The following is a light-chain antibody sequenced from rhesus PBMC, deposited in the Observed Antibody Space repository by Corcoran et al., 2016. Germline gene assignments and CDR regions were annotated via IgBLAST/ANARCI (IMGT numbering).Light chain of an antibody. V-gene: IGLV3S11*01. CDR3: GSWDNSGKQYI. CDR2: DNT. CDR1: SLKTYY. J-gene: IGLJ1*01. Sequence: SSGLTQEPALSVALGHTVRMTRQGDSLKTYYASWYQQKPGQVPVLVIYDNTNRPSGIPGRFSGSWSGNTGALTLTGAQVEDEADYYCGSWDNSGKQYIFGAGTRLTVL.